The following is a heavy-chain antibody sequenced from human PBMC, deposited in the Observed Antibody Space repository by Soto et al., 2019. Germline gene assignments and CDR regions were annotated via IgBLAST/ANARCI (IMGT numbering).Heavy chain of an antibody. Sequence: QVQLQESGPGLVKPSQTLSLTCSVSGGSINSGGYYWTWIRQHPGKGLEWIGNNFYSGSTSYNPSLKSRLTIAIDTSKTHFSLKLSSVTAADTAVYYCARNSISKKIDYWGQGTLVTVSS. CDR3: ARNSISKKIDY. J-gene: IGHJ4*02. D-gene: IGHD3-22*01. CDR2: NFYSGST. CDR1: GGSINSGGYY. V-gene: IGHV4-31*03.